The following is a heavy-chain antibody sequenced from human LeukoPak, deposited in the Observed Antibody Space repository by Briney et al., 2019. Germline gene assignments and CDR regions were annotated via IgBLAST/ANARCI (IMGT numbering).Heavy chain of an antibody. CDR1: GGSISSYY. J-gene: IGHJ4*02. CDR2: IYTSGST. D-gene: IGHD3-22*01. Sequence: PSETLSLTCTVSGGSISSYYWSWIRQPPGKGLEWIGRIYTSGSTNYNPSLESRVTISLDTSKNQFSLKLSSVTAADTAVYYCARDGSGYYDTSGYRNWGQGTQVTVSS. CDR3: ARDGSGYYDTSGYRN. V-gene: IGHV4-4*08.